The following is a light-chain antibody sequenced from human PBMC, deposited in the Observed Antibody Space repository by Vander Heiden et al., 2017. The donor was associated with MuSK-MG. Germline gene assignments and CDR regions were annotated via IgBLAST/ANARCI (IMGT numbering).Light chain of an antibody. CDR1: QSVSRD. CDR2: DAS. V-gene: IGKV3-11*01. J-gene: IGKJ4*01. Sequence: EIVLTQSPAALSLSPGESATLSCRASQSVSRDLGWYQQKPGQAPRLLIYDASERATGIPARFSGSGSGSDFTLTISSLEPEDFAVYYCQQRMSWPVLTFGGGTKVVIK. CDR3: QQRMSWPVLT.